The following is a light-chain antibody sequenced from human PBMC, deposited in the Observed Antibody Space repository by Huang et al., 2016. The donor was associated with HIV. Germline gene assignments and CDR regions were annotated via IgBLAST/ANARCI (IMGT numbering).Light chain of an antibody. CDR1: QDIDNS. J-gene: IGKJ1*01. V-gene: IGKV1-17*03. CDR2: GTS. Sequence: DIQMTQTPSAMSASVGDRVTITCRASQDIDNSLAGFQQKPGKGPRPLIYGTSPLRSGVRSRFSDSGSGTSFTLTISSLQPEDFATYYCLQHNTYPWMFGQGTKVEVK. CDR3: LQHNTYPWM.